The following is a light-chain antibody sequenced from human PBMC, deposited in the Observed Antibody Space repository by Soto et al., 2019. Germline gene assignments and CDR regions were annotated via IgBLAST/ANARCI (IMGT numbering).Light chain of an antibody. V-gene: IGLV1-51*02. Sequence: QSVLTQPPSVSAAPGQKVTISCSGRSFNIGNNYVSWYQQLPGTAPKLLIYENNKRPSGILDRFSGSKSGTSATLGITGLQTGDEADYYCGTWDSSLSAFVFGTGTKLTVL. CDR3: GTWDSSLSAFV. CDR1: SFNIGNNY. J-gene: IGLJ1*01. CDR2: ENN.